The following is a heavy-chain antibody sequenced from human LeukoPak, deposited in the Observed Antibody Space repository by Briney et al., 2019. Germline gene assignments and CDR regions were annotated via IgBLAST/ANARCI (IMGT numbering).Heavy chain of an antibody. CDR3: ARRGYYDSSGYSDAFDM. J-gene: IGHJ3*02. CDR2: IYPGDSDT. D-gene: IGHD3-22*01. Sequence: GKSLKISCKGSGYTFTSYWIGWVRQMPGKVLEWMGIIYPGDSDTRYSPSFQGQVTISADKSFSTAYLQWSSLKASDTAMYYCARRGYYDSSGYSDAFDMWGQGTMVTVSS. V-gene: IGHV5-51*01. CDR1: GYTFTSYW.